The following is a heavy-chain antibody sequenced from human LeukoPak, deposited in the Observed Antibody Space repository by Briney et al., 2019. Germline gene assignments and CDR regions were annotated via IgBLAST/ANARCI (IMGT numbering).Heavy chain of an antibody. CDR3: ARDLGGSGRYNWFDP. V-gene: IGHV3-21*01. D-gene: IGHD3-10*01. Sequence: GGSLRLSCAASGFTFSSYSMNWVRQAPGKGLEWVSSISSSSSYIYYADSVKGRFTISRDNAKNSLYLQMNSLRAEDTAVYYCARDLGGSGRYNWFDPWGQGTLVTVSS. CDR2: ISSSSSYI. J-gene: IGHJ5*02. CDR1: GFTFSSYS.